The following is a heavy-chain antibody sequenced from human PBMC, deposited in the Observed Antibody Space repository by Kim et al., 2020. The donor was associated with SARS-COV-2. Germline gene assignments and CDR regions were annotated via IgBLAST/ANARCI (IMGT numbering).Heavy chain of an antibody. V-gene: IGHV3-30-3*01. CDR2: MSYDGGKK. CDR3: ARDQQVRGVIILYYYGMDV. J-gene: IGHJ6*02. Sequence: GGSLRLSCAVSGFTLSSYSMRWVRQAPGKGLEWVAVMSYDGGKKDYAESVKGRFTISRDSSKSTLYLQMNNLGPEDTAVYYCARDQQVRGVIILYYYGMDVWGQGTTVTVS. D-gene: IGHD3-10*01. CDR1: GFTLSSYS.